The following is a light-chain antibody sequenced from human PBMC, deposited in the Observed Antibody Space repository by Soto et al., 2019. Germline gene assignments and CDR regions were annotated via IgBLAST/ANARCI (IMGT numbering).Light chain of an antibody. CDR1: QSVRRY. CDR3: QQRNNWPPIT. CDR2: DAS. V-gene: IGKV3-11*01. J-gene: IGKJ5*01. Sequence: EIVLTQSPATLSLSPWERATLSCRASQSVRRYLAWYQQKPGQAPGLLIYDASTRATGIPARFSGSGSETDFTLTITSLEPEDFAVYYCQQRNNWPPITFGQGTRLEIK.